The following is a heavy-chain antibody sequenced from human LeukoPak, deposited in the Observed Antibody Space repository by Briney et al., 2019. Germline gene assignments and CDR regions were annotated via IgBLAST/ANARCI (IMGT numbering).Heavy chain of an antibody. Sequence: PGESLRLSCAASGFTFSSYWMSWVRQAPGKGLEWVANIKQEDGSEKYYVDSVKGRFTISRDNAKNSLYLQMNSLRAEDTAVYYCARVSGRYGGAFDNWGQGTLVTVSS. J-gene: IGHJ4*02. CDR3: ARVSGRYGGAFDN. CDR1: GFTFSSYW. CDR2: IKQEDGSEK. D-gene: IGHD1-26*01. V-gene: IGHV3-7*05.